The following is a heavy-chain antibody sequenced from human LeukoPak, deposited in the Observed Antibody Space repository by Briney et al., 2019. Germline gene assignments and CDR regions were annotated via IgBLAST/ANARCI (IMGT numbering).Heavy chain of an antibody. CDR2: IKQDGSEK. J-gene: IGHJ4*02. Sequence: PGGSLRLSCAASGFTFSSYWMSWVRQAPGKGLEWVANIKQDGSEKYYVDSVKGRFTISRDNAKNSLYLQMNSLRAEDTAVYYCARETLEYSSSSPFDYWGQGTLVTVSS. CDR1: GFTFSSYW. V-gene: IGHV3-7*01. D-gene: IGHD6-6*01. CDR3: ARETLEYSSSSPFDY.